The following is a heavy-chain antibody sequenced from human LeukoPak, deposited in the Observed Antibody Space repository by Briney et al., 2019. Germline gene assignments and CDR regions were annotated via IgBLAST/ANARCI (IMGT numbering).Heavy chain of an antibody. CDR1: GFTFSTYA. CDR2: ISASYGST. V-gene: IGHV3-23*01. D-gene: IGHD3-22*01. Sequence: GGSLRLSCAASGFTFSTYAMSWVRQAPGKGLEWVSCISASYGSTYYADSVKGRFTISRDNSKNTLYLQMNSLRPEDTAVYYCAKDYYYDPVDAFDVWAKGQWSASLQ. CDR3: AKDYYYDPVDAFDV. J-gene: IGHJ3*01.